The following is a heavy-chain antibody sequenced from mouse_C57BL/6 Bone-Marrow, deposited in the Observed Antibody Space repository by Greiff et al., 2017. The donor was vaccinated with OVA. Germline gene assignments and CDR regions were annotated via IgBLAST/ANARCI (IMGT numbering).Heavy chain of an antibody. D-gene: IGHD3-2*02. CDR1: GYAFSSSW. Sequence: QVQLKESGPELVKPGASVKISCKASGYAFSSSWKNWVKQRPGKGLEWIGRIYPGDGDTNYNGKFKGKATLTADKSSSTAYMQLSSLTSEDSAVYFCARDSSGLYYFDYWGQGTTLTVSS. V-gene: IGHV1-82*01. J-gene: IGHJ2*01. CDR3: ARDSSGLYYFDY. CDR2: IYPGDGDT.